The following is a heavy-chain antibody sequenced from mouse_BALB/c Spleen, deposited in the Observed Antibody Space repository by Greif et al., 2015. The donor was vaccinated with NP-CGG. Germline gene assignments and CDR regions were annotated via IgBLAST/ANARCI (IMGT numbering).Heavy chain of an antibody. V-gene: IGHV6-6*02. J-gene: IGHJ3*01. CDR1: GFTFSKYW. CDR2: IRLKSNNYAT. CDR3: TPNWDGFAY. Sequence: EVQLVESGGGSVQPGGSMKLSCVASGFTFSKYWMNWVRQSPEKGLEWVAEIRLKSNNYATHYAESVKGRFTISRDDSKSSVYLQMNNLRAEDTGIYYCTPNWDGFAYWGQGTLVTVSA. D-gene: IGHD4-1*01.